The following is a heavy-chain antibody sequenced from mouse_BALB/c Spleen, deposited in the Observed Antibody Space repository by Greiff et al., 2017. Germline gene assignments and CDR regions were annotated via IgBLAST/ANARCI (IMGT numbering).Heavy chain of an antibody. CDR3: AIHYYGYSFAY. CDR2: INPSNGRT. J-gene: IGHJ3*01. Sequence: VQLQQPGAELVKPGASVKLSCKASGYTFTSYWMHWVKQRPGPGLEWIGEINPSNGRTNYNEKFKSKATLTVDKSSSTAYMQLSSLTSEDSAVYYCAIHYYGYSFAYWGQGTLVTVSA. V-gene: IGHV1S81*02. CDR1: GYTFTSYW. D-gene: IGHD1-2*01.